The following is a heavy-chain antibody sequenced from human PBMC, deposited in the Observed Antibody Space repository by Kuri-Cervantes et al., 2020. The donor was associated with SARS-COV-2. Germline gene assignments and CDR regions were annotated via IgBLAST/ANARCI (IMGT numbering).Heavy chain of an antibody. CDR1: GYTFTSYY. V-gene: IGHV1-46*01. J-gene: IGHJ4*02. CDR3: ATALIVATVDY. CDR2: INPSGGST. D-gene: IGHD5-12*01. Sequence: ASVKVSCKASGYTFTSYYMHWVRQAPGQGLEWMGIINPSGGSTSYAQKFQGRVTMTRDTSTSTVYMELSSLRSEDTAAYYCATALIVATVDYWGQGTLVTVSS.